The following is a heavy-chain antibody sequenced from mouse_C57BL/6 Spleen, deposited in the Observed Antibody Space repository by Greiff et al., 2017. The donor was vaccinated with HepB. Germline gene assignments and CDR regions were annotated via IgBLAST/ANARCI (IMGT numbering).Heavy chain of an antibody. CDR1: GYTFTSYW. CDR3: ARREIYYGNFYAMDY. Sequence: VKLVESGAELVKPGASVKMSCKASGYTFTSYWITWVKQRPGQGLEWIGDIYPGSGSTNYNEKFKSKATLTVDTSSSTAYMQLSSLTSEDSAVYYCARREIYYGNFYAMDYWGQGTSVTVSS. D-gene: IGHD2-1*01. V-gene: IGHV1-55*01. J-gene: IGHJ4*01. CDR2: IYPGSGST.